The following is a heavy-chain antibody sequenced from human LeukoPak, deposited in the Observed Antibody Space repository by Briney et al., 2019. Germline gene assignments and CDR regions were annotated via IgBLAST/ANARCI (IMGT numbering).Heavy chain of an antibody. D-gene: IGHD2-15*01. CDR2: ISSSSSTI. CDR1: GFTFSSYS. J-gene: IGHJ3*02. CDR3: AKDIGALYCSGGSCSGAFDI. V-gene: IGHV3-48*01. Sequence: PGGSLRLSCAASGFTFSSYSMDWVRQAPGKGLEWVSYISSSSSTIYYADSVKGRFTISRDSAKNSLYLQMNSLRAEDMALYYCAKDIGALYCSGGSCSGAFDIWGQGTMVTVSS.